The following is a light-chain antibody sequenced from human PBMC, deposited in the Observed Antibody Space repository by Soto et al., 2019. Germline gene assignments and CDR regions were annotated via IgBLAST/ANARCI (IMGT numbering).Light chain of an antibody. V-gene: IGKV1-27*01. CDR1: QGIRHY. Sequence: DIQMTQSPSSLSASVGDRVTITCRASQGIRHYLAWYQQKPGKVPKLLIYEASNLQSGDPSRFRGGGSGTEFTLTISSLQPEDVATYYCQNFDSAPQTLGQGTKVDIK. J-gene: IGKJ1*01. CDR2: EAS. CDR3: QNFDSAPQT.